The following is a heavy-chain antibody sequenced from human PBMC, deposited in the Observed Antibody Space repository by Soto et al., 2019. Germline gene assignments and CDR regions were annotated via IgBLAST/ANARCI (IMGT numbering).Heavy chain of an antibody. V-gene: IGHV1-3*01. D-gene: IGHD3-9*01. CDR1: GYTFPRYA. J-gene: IGHJ4*02. CDR3: ARRGALTSYFFGYYFDY. CDR2: INPANGNT. Sequence: QVQLVQSGAEVKKPGASVKVSCKTSGYTFPRYALHWVRQAPGQRLEWMGWINPANGNTKYSKKSQGRVTFTRDTSASTDYMELSSLISEDTAVYYCARRGALTSYFFGYYFDYWGQGTLVTVSS.